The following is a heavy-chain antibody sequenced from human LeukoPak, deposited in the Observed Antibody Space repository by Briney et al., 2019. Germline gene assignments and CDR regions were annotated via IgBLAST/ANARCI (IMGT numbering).Heavy chain of an antibody. CDR2: INAGNGNT. CDR3: ARVDIVATTSFDY. Sequence: ASVKVSCKASGYTFTSYAMHWVRQAPGQRLEWMGWINAGNGNTKYSQKFQGRVTITRDTSASTAYMELSSLRPEDTAVYYCARVDIVATTSFDYWSQGTLVTVSS. V-gene: IGHV1-3*01. CDR1: GYTFTSYA. D-gene: IGHD5-12*01. J-gene: IGHJ4*02.